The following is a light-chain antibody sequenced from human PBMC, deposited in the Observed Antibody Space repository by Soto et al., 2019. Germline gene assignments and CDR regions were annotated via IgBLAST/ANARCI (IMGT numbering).Light chain of an antibody. CDR2: DNN. CDR1: SSNIGNNY. Sequence: QSALTQSPSVSAAPGQKVTISCSGSSSNIGNNYVSWYQQLPGTAPKLLIYDNNKRPSGVSNRFSGSKSGNTASLTISGLQAEDEADYYCCSYAGSSTLVLGGGTKLTVL. J-gene: IGLJ3*02. V-gene: IGLV1-51*01. CDR3: CSYAGSSTLV.